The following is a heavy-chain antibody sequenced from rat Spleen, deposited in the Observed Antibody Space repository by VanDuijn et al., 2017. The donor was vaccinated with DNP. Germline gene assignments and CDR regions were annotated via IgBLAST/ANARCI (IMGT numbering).Heavy chain of an antibody. V-gene: IGHV2S12*01. CDR1: GVSLSNFG. Sequence: QVQLRESGPGLVQPSQILSLTCTVSGVSLSNFGINWVRQPPGKGLEWIAAISSAGNTFYNSALKSRLSFSSDPSKSQVFLKMDSPQTEDTATYFCTGGGSNIYPFSYWGQGTLVTVSS. D-gene: IGHD1-2*01. CDR3: TGGGSNIYPFSY. CDR2: ISSAGNT. J-gene: IGHJ3*01.